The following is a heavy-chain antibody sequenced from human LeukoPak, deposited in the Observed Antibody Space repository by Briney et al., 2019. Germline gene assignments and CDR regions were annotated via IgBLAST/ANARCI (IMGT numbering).Heavy chain of an antibody. CDR3: AKDLPQPFTVVPAAADY. Sequence: GGSLRLSCAASGFTFSSYGMHWVRQAPGKGLQWVAFIRYDGSIKYYADSVKGRFTISRDNSKNTLYLQMNSLRAEDTAAYYCAKDLPQPFTVVPAAADYWGQGTLVTVSS. D-gene: IGHD2-2*01. V-gene: IGHV3-30*02. CDR1: GFTFSSYG. J-gene: IGHJ4*02. CDR2: IRYDGSIK.